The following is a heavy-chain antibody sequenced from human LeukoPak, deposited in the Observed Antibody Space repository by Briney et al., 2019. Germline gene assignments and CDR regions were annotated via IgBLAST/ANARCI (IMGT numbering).Heavy chain of an antibody. CDR3: ARAIVYYDFWSGPPLRGGWFDP. D-gene: IGHD3-3*01. CDR1: GYTFTGYY. CDR2: INPNSGGT. V-gene: IGHV1-2*02. Sequence: GASVKVSCKASGYTFTGYYMHWVRQAPGQGLEWMGWINPNSGGTNYAQKFQGRVTMTRDTSISTAYMELSRLRSDDTAVYYCARAIVYYDFWSGPPLRGGWFDPWGQGTLVTVSS. J-gene: IGHJ5*02.